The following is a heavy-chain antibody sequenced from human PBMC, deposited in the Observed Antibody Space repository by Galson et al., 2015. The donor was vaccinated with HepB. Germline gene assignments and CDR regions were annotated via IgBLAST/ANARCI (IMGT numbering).Heavy chain of an antibody. CDR3: ATGQQLGL. Sequence: SLRLSCAASGFTFSSYAMSWVRQAPGKGLEWVSKISGNSGSTYYADSVKGRFTISRDTSKNTLYLQMNSLRAEDTALYYCATGQQLGLWGQGTLVTVSS. J-gene: IGHJ4*02. D-gene: IGHD6-13*01. CDR1: GFTFSSYA. V-gene: IGHV3-23*01. CDR2: ISGNSGST.